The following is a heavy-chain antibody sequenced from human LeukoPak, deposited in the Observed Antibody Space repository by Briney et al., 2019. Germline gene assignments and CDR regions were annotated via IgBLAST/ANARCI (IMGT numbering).Heavy chain of an antibody. CDR1: GFTSADYG. Sequence: GGSLRLSCAAPGFTSADYGMSWVRQAPGKGLEWVSGINWNSGSTGYADSVKGRFTISRDNAKNSLYLQMNSLRAEDTALYYRARDKDGSGSYYMSGFDYWGQGTLVTVSS. CDR3: ARDKDGSGSYYMSGFDY. V-gene: IGHV3-20*04. D-gene: IGHD3-10*01. J-gene: IGHJ4*02. CDR2: INWNSGST.